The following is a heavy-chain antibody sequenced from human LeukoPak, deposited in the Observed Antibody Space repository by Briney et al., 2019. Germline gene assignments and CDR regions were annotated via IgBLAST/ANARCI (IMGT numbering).Heavy chain of an antibody. J-gene: IGHJ6*02. CDR2: ISAYNGNT. CDR1: GYTFTSYG. Sequence: ASVKVSCKASGYTFTSYGISWVRQAPGQGLEWMGWISAYNGNTNYAQELQGRVTMTTDTSTSTAYMELRSLRSDDTAVYYCARAPCYYGSRRLASCRMDVWGQGTTVTVSS. CDR3: ARAPCYYGSRRLASCRMDV. D-gene: IGHD3-10*01. V-gene: IGHV1-18*01.